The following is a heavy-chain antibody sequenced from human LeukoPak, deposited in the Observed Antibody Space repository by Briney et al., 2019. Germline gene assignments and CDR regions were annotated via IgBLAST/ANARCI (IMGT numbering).Heavy chain of an antibody. J-gene: IGHJ4*02. CDR2: ISVSSSSV. CDR3: ARDDPSEVGPTDFDY. CDR1: GFTFSSYS. V-gene: IGHV3-21*01. D-gene: IGHD1-26*01. Sequence: GSLRLSCAASGFTFSSYSMNWVRQAPGKGLEWVSSISVSSSSVYYADSVNGRFTISRDNAKNSLYLQMNSLRAEDTAVYYCARDDPSEVGPTDFDYWGQGTLVTVSS.